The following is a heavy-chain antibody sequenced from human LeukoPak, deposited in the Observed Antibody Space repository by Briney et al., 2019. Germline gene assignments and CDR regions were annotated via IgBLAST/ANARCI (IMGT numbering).Heavy chain of an antibody. Sequence: PGGSLRLSCAASGVTFSSYWMHWVRQAPGKGLVWVSRINSDGSGTTYADFVKGRFTISRDNAKNTLYLQMNSLRAEDTAVYYCANSRWSGYLDYWGQGALVTVSS. V-gene: IGHV3-74*01. J-gene: IGHJ4*02. CDR3: ANSRWSGYLDY. D-gene: IGHD3-3*01. CDR1: GVTFSSYW. CDR2: INSDGSGT.